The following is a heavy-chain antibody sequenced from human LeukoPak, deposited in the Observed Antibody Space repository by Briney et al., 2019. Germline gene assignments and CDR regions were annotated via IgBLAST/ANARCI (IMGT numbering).Heavy chain of an antibody. D-gene: IGHD6-13*01. CDR1: GFTFSSYA. J-gene: IGHJ6*04. CDR3: ATSPFAPGYSSSWYYYYGMDV. CDR2: ISYDGSNK. Sequence: GGSLRLSCAASGFTFSSYAMHWVRQAPGKGLEWVAVISYDGSNKYYADSVKGRFTLPRDNSKNTLYLQMNSLRAEDTAVYYCATSPFAPGYSSSWYYYYGMDVWGKGTTVTVSS. V-gene: IGHV3-30*04.